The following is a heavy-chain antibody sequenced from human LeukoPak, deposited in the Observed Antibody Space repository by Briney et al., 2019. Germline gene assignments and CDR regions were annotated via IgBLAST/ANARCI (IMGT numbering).Heavy chain of an antibody. CDR1: GLTFSSYA. CDR3: AKDHHVLPDL. V-gene: IGHV3-23*01. CDR2: ISGSGGST. D-gene: IGHD3-10*01. J-gene: IGHJ5*02. Sequence: GGSLRLSCAASGLTFSSYAMTWVRQAPGKGLEWVSLISGSGGSTYYADSVKGRFTISRDNSKNTLYLQMNGLRAEDTAVYYCAKDHHVLPDLWGQGTLVTVSS.